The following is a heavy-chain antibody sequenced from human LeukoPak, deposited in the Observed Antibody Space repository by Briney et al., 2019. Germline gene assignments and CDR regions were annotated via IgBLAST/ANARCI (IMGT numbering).Heavy chain of an antibody. D-gene: IGHD1-14*01. V-gene: IGHV3-7*01. CDR1: GFTFSSYW. CDR2: IKQDGSEK. CDR3: ARERADAEAIFDY. J-gene: IGHJ4*02. Sequence: GGSLRLSCAASGFTFSSYWMSWVRQAPGKGLEWVANIKQDGSEKYYVDSVKGRFTISRDNAKNSLYLQMNSLRAEDTAVYYCARERADAEAIFDYWGQGTLVTVSS.